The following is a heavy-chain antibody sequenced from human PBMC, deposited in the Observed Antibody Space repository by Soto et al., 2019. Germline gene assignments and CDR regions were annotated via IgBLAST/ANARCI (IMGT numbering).Heavy chain of an antibody. CDR2: INHSGST. J-gene: IGHJ6*01. V-gene: IGHV4-34*01. D-gene: IGHD5-12*01. CDR1: GGSFSGYY. CDR3: ARGAGLRLQGYYYYYGMDV. Sequence: PSETLSLTCAVYGGSFSGYYWSWIRQPPGKGLEWIGEINHSGSTNYNPSLKSRVTISVDTSKNQFSLKLSSVTAADTAVYYCARGAGLRLQGYYYYYGMDVWGQGTTVTVSS.